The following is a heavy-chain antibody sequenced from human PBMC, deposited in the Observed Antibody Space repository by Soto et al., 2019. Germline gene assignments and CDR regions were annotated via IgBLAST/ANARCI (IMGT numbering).Heavy chain of an antibody. CDR2: IYYSGST. J-gene: IGHJ4*02. Sequence: SETLSLTCTVSGGSISSYYWSWIRQPPGKGLEWIGYIYYSGSTNYNPSLKSRVTISVDTSKNQFSLKLSSVTAADTAVYYCARAYSSSSFLSRGVSPAGRGLKFDYWGQGTLVTV. D-gene: IGHD6-6*01. CDR1: GGSISSYY. CDR3: ARAYSSSSFLSRGVSPAGRGLKFDY. V-gene: IGHV4-59*01.